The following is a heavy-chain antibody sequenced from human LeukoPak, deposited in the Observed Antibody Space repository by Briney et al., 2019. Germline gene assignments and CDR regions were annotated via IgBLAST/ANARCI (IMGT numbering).Heavy chain of an antibody. D-gene: IGHD1-26*01. J-gene: IGHJ4*02. Sequence: GGSLRLSCAASGFTFTTYTMNWVRQAPGKGLEWVSSISSSSGYIYYADSVKGRFTISRDNAKNSLYLQMNSLKAEDTAVYYCAKDIGTLVGVADYWGQGTLVTVSS. CDR2: ISSSSGYI. CDR3: AKDIGTLVGVADY. V-gene: IGHV3-21*01. CDR1: GFTFTTYT.